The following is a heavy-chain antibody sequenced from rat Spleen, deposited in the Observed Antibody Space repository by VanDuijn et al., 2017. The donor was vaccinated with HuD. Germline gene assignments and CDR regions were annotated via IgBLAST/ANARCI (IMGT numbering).Heavy chain of an antibody. CDR2: IDSSGVNS. CDR1: GFTFSDYG. Sequence: EVQLVESGGGLVQPGRSLKLSCAASGFTFSDYGMAWVRQAPTKGLEWVASIDSSGVNSYFRDSVKGRFTVSRDNAKNSLYLQMNSLRSEDTATYYCAMGSHYFDVPYYYEYWGQGVMVTVSS. V-gene: IGHV5S13*01. CDR3: AMGSHYFDVPYYYEY. J-gene: IGHJ2*01. D-gene: IGHD1-12*02.